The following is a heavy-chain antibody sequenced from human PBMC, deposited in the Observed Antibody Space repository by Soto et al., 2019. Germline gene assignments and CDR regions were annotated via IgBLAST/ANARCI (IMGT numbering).Heavy chain of an antibody. D-gene: IGHD3-22*01. J-gene: IGHJ3*02. Sequence: GGSLRLSCAASGFTFSSYGMHWVRQAPGKGLEGVAVISFDGSNKYYADSVKGRFTISRDNYKNTLYLQMNSLRAEDTAVYYCAAIVVVNEGDAFDIWGQGTMVTVSS. CDR2: ISFDGSNK. CDR1: GFTFSSYG. CDR3: AAIVVVNEGDAFDI. V-gene: IGHV3-30*03.